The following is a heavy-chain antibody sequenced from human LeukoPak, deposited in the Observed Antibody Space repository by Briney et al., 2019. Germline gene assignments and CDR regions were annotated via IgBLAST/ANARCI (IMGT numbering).Heavy chain of an antibody. Sequence: AVTVSCKASGGTFSSYAMSWVRQAPGQGLERMGRIIPIFGTANYAQKFQGRVTITTDESTSTAYMELSSLRSEDTAVYYCARTVTYSYGLIDAFDIWGQGTMVTVSS. D-gene: IGHD5-18*01. J-gene: IGHJ3*02. CDR1: GGTFSSYA. CDR2: IIPIFGTA. V-gene: IGHV1-69*05. CDR3: ARTVTYSYGLIDAFDI.